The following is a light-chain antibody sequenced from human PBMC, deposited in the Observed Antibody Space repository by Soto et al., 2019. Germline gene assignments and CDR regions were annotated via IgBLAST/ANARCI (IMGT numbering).Light chain of an antibody. CDR2: DDS. CDR3: QVWDSITDHVV. V-gene: IGLV3-21*02. CDR1: DIGIKS. J-gene: IGLJ2*01. Sequence: SYELTQPPSVSVAPGQTARITCGGSDIGIKSVHWYQQKSGQAPVLVVYDDSDRPSGIPERFSGSNSGNRATLTISRVEAGDEADYYCQVWDSITDHVVFGGGTKLTVL.